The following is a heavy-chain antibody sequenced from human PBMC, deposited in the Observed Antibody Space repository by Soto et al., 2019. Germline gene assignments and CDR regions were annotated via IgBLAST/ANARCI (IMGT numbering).Heavy chain of an antibody. CDR1: GGSLTTFPCN. V-gene: IGHV4-39*01. CDR2: ISYSATT. Sequence: ETLSLTCIVAGGSLTTFPCNWGWLRQPPKKGLDWIGAISYSATTYYSSSLKSRVTMSLDTSKNQFPVNLTSVTAADTAVYFCASLPTGFPNWFDYWGQGNLVTFSS. J-gene: IGHJ5*01. CDR3: ASLPTGFPNWFDY. D-gene: IGHD1-1*01.